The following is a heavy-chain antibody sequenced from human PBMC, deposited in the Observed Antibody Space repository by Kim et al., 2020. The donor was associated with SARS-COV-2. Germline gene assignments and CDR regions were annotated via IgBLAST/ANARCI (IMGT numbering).Heavy chain of an antibody. J-gene: IGHJ4*02. V-gene: IGHV4-59*08. CDR3: ARHKVARMLRVVTISHIDY. CDR2: IYYSGST. D-gene: IGHD3-10*01. CDR1: GGSINSYY. Sequence: SETLSLTCTVSGGSINSYYWSWIRQSPGKGLEWIGYIYYSGSTNENPSLKSRVTISLDTSKNQFSLKLSSVTAADTAVYYCARHKVARMLRVVTISHIDYWGQGTLVTVSA.